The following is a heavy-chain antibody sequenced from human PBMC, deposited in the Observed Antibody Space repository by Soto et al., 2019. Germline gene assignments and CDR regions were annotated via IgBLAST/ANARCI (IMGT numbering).Heavy chain of an antibody. CDR1: GGSISSGDYY. J-gene: IGHJ4*02. CDR3: ARRGLVGATTFDY. D-gene: IGHD1-26*01. Sequence: SETLSLTCTVSGGSISSGDYYWSWIRQPPGKGLEWIGYIYYSGSTYYNPSLKSRVTISVDTSKNQFSLKLSSVTAADTAVYYCARRGLVGATTFDYWGQGTLVTVSS. V-gene: IGHV4-30-4*01. CDR2: IYYSGST.